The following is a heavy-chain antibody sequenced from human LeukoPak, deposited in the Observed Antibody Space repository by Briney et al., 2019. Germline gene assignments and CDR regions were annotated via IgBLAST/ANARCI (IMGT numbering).Heavy chain of an antibody. CDR1: GFTVSSNY. CDR2: IYSGGST. J-gene: IGHJ4*02. CDR3: WYYYGSGSYYRGDY. D-gene: IGHD3-10*01. Sequence: GGSLRLSCAASGFTVSSNYMSWVRQAPGKGLEWVSVIYSGGSTYYADSVKGRFTISRDNSKNTLYLQMNSLRAEDTAVYYCWYYYGSGSYYRGDYWGQGTLVTVSS. V-gene: IGHV3-53*01.